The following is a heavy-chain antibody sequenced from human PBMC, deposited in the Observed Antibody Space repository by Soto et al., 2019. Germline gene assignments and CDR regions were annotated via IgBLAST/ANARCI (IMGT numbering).Heavy chain of an antibody. CDR3: AKGYSSGWCRGDYFDY. CDR2: ISWNSGSI. CDR1: GFTFDDYA. Sequence: EVQLVESGGGLVQPGRSLRLSCAASGFTFDDYAMHWVRQAPGKGLEWVSGISWNSGSIGYADSVKGRFTISRDNDKNALYLQMNSLRAEDTALYYCAKGYSSGWCRGDYFDYWGQGTLVTVSS. D-gene: IGHD6-19*01. J-gene: IGHJ4*02. V-gene: IGHV3-9*01.